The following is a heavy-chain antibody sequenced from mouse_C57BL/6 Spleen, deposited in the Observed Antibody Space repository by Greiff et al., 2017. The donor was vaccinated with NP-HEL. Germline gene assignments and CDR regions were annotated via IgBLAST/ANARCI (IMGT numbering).Heavy chain of an antibody. V-gene: IGHV5-17*01. CDR1: GFTFSDYG. J-gene: IGHJ3*01. D-gene: IGHD2-2*01. Sequence: EVQLVESGGGLVKPGGSLKLSCAASGFTFSDYGMHWVRQAPEKGLEWVAYISSGSSTIYYADTVKGRFTISRDNAKNTLFLQMTSLRSEDTAMYYCARPGYYGYDTWFAYWGQGTLVTVSA. CDR2: ISSGSSTI. CDR3: ARPGYYGYDTWFAY.